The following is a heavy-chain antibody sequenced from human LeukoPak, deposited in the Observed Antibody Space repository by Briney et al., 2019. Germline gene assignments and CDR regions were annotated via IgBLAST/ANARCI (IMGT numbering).Heavy chain of an antibody. D-gene: IGHD6-19*01. J-gene: IGHJ5*02. Sequence: ASVKVSCKASGYTFTGYYMHWVRQAPGQGLEWMGWINPNSGGTNYAQKFQGRVTMTRDTSISTACMDPSRLTSDDTAVYYCARGAPVAVTSCFDPWGQGTLVTVYS. CDR1: GYTFTGYY. CDR3: ARGAPVAVTSCFDP. CDR2: INPNSGGT. V-gene: IGHV1-2*02.